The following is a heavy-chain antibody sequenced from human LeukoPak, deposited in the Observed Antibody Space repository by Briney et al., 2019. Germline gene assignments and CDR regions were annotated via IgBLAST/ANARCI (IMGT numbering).Heavy chain of an antibody. Sequence: PGGSLRLSCAASGFTFRSHAMSWVRQAPGKGLEWVSGISASGNSTYYADSVKGHFTISRDNSKNTLYLQMNNLRVEDTAMYYCAKGARVTTFAYWGRGAMVTVSS. CDR1: GFTFRSHA. J-gene: IGHJ4*02. V-gene: IGHV3-23*01. CDR3: AKGARVTTFAY. D-gene: IGHD4-17*01. CDR2: ISASGNST.